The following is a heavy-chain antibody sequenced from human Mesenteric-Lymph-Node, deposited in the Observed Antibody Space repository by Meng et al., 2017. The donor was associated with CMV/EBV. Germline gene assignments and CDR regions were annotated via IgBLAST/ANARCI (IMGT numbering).Heavy chain of an antibody. D-gene: IGHD3-3*01. CDR3: ASVPYYDFWSGYN. CDR1: GYTFTGYY. V-gene: IGHV1-2*02. J-gene: IGHJ4*02. CDR2: INPNSGGT. Sequence: GESLKISCQASGYTFTGYYMHWVRQAPGQGLEWMGWINPNSGGTNYAQKFQGRVTMTRDTSISTAYMELSRLRSDDTAVYYCASVPYYDFWSGYNWGQGTLVTVSS.